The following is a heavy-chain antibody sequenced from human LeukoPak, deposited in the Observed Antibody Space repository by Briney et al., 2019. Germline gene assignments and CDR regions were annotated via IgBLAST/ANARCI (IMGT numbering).Heavy chain of an antibody. CDR2: IYYSRST. D-gene: IGHD1-14*01. V-gene: IGHV4-39*01. CDR3: ARRGQHHLSPFDY. Sequence: SETLSLTCTVSGGSISSTGYYWGWIRQPPGKGLEWIGSIYYSRSTYYNPSLKSRVTISVDTSKNQFSLKLSSVTAADTAVYYCARRGQHHLSPFDYWGQGSLVTVSS. J-gene: IGHJ4*02. CDR1: GGSISSTGYY.